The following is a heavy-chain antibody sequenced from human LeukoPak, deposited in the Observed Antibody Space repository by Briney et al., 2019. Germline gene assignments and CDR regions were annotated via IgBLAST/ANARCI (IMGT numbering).Heavy chain of an antibody. CDR3: ARDNRDYFDY. CDR2: INPNSGGT. Sequence: ASVKVSCKAPGYTFTGYYMHWVRQAPGHGLEWMGWINPNSGGTNYAQKFQGRVTVTRDTSISTAYMELRWLKSDDTAVYFCARDNRDYFDYWGQGTLVTVSS. J-gene: IGHJ4*02. CDR1: GYTFTGYY. V-gene: IGHV1-2*02.